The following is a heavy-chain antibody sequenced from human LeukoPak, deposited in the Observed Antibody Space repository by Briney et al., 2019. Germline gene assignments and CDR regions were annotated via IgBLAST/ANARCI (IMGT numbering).Heavy chain of an antibody. D-gene: IGHD3-22*01. V-gene: IGHV3-48*04. CDR1: GFTFSSYN. Sequence: PGGSLRLSCAASGFTFSSYNMNWVRQAPGKGLEWVSYISSSDTSNTIYYADSVKGRFTISRDNAKNSLYLQMNSLRAEDTAVYYCARGSSSGYLVWYYDLWGRGTLVTLSS. J-gene: IGHJ2*01. CDR2: ISSSDTSNTI. CDR3: ARGSSSGYLVWYYDL.